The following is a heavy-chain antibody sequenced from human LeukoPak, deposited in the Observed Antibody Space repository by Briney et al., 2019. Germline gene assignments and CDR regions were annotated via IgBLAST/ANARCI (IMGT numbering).Heavy chain of an antibody. J-gene: IGHJ6*02. CDR1: GGSFSGYY. V-gene: IGHV4-34*01. CDR3: ARGRTTETTFYYYYHGMDV. CDR2: INHSGST. Sequence: KTSETLSLTCAVYGGSFSGYYWSWIRQPPGKGLEWIGEINHSGSTNYNPSLKSRVTISVDTSKNQFSLKLRFVTAADTAVYYCARGRTTETTFYYYYHGMDVWGQGTTVTVSS. D-gene: IGHD4-11*01.